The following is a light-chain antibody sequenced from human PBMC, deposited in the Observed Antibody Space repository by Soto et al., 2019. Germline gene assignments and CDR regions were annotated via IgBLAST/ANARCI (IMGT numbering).Light chain of an antibody. CDR1: QSVDTY. Sequence: EIVLTQSPATLSLSPGERATLSCRASQSVDTYLAWYQQKPGQAPRLLIYDAYNRATGIPARFSGSGSGTDFTLTISSLDPEDFAVYYCQQRSTWPTFGPGTKLDIK. V-gene: IGKV3-11*01. J-gene: IGKJ3*01. CDR2: DAY. CDR3: QQRSTWPT.